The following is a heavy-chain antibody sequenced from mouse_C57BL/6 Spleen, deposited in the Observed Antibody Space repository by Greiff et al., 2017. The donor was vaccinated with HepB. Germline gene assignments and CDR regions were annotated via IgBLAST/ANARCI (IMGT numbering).Heavy chain of an antibody. D-gene: IGHD1-1*01. CDR1: GYTFTDYY. Sequence: EVKLQQSGPELVKPGASVKISCKASGYTFTDYYMNWVKQSHGKSLEWIGDINPNNGGTSYNQKFKGKATLTVDKSSSTAYMELRSLTSEDSAVYYCARRDYGSSYWYFDVWGTGTTVTVSS. CDR2: INPNNGGT. J-gene: IGHJ1*03. CDR3: ARRDYGSSYWYFDV. V-gene: IGHV1-26*01.